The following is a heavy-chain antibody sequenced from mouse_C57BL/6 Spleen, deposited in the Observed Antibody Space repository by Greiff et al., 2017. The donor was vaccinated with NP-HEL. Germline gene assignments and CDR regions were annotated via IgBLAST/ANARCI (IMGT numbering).Heavy chain of an antibody. CDR1: GYTFTSYW. J-gene: IGHJ2*01. Sequence: QVQLQQPGAELVMPGASVKLSCKASGYTFTSYWMHWVKQRPGQGLEWIGEIDPSDSYTNYNQKFKGKSTLTVDKSSSTAYMQLSSLTSEDSAVYYCARDYDGYPFDYWGQGTTLTVSS. D-gene: IGHD2-3*01. V-gene: IGHV1-69*01. CDR3: ARDYDGYPFDY. CDR2: IDPSDSYT.